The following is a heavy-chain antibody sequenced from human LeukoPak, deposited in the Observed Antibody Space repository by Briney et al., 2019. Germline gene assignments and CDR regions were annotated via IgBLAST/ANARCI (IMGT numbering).Heavy chain of an antibody. CDR1: GFTFSSYE. J-gene: IGHJ4*02. V-gene: IGHV3-48*03. CDR3: ARVSYSSGWYGGAYFDY. D-gene: IGHD6-19*01. Sequence: GGSLRLSCAASGFTFSSYEMNWVRQAPGKGLEWVSYISSSGSTIYYADSVKGRFTISRDNAKNSLYLQMNSLRAEDMAVYYCARVSYSSGWYGGAYFDYWGQGTLVTVSS. CDR2: ISSSGSTI.